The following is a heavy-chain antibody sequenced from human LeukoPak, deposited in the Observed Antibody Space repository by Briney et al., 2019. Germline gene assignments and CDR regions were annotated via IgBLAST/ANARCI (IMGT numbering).Heavy chain of an antibody. Sequence: GGSLRLSCSASGYTFISYWMPWVRQARGKGLVLVSRINWDGTSTTYADSVKVRFTISGDNAQNTLYLHKNSLRADDTAVYPCARDPSGFTADGVNDALDIWRRGTMVTVSS. J-gene: IGHJ3*02. CDR3: ARDPSGFTADGVNDALDI. D-gene: IGHD4-23*01. CDR1: GYTFISYW. CDR2: INWDGTST. V-gene: IGHV3-74*01.